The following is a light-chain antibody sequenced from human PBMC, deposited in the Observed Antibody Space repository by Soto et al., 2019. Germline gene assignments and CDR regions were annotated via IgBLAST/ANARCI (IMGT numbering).Light chain of an antibody. CDR2: KSS. J-gene: IGKJ1*01. Sequence: DIQMTQSPSTLSASEGDRVTISCRASQSVSIWLAWYQQKPGRAPKLLIYKSSILESGVPGRFSGSGVGTHFTLTISGLQPEDFATYHCQHYNSYSRAFGQGTKVDI. V-gene: IGKV1-5*03. CDR3: QHYNSYSRA. CDR1: QSVSIW.